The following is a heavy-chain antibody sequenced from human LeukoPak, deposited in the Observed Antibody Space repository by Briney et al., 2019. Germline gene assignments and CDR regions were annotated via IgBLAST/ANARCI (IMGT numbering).Heavy chain of an antibody. V-gene: IGHV4-34*01. CDR1: GGSFSGYY. Sequence: SETLSLTCAVYGGSFSGYYWSWIRQPPGKGLEWIGEINHSGSTNYNPSLKSRVTISVDTSKNQFSLKLSSVTAADTAVYYRARWLRKRGGYCSSTSCYPDYWGQGTLVTVSS. CDR3: ARWLRKRGGYCSSTSCYPDY. CDR2: INHSGST. J-gene: IGHJ4*02. D-gene: IGHD2-2*01.